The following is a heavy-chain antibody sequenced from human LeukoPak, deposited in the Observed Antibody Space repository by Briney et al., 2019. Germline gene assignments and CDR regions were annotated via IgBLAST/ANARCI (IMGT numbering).Heavy chain of an antibody. J-gene: IGHJ4*02. D-gene: IGHD6-19*01. V-gene: IGHV3-66*01. CDR2: IYSGGST. CDR3: ARDPGGWGNFDY. CDR1: GFTVTTNS. Sequence: GGSLRLSCAVSGFTVTTNSMSWVRQASGKGLKWVSVIYSGGSTYYADSVKGRFTISRDYSKNTLYLQMNSLRAEDTAVYYCARDPGGWGNFDYWGQGTLVTVSS.